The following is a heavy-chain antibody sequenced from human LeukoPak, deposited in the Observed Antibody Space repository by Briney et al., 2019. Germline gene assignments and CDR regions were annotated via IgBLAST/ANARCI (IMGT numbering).Heavy chain of an antibody. CDR3: AREIFGPGSYPDF. CDR2: IWDDGSHK. Sequence: QPGRSLRLSCAASVFAFNTYAMHWVRQAPGQGLEWVALIWDDGSHKFYSNSVRGQFTISRDNSKNTVSLQMNNLRPEDTAVYYCAREIFGPGSYPDFWGQGTLVTVSS. J-gene: IGHJ4*02. CDR1: VFAFNTYA. D-gene: IGHD3-10*01. V-gene: IGHV3-33*01.